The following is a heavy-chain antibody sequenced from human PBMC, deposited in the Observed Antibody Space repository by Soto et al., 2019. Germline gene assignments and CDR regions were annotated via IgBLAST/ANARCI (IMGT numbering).Heavy chain of an antibody. CDR2: IVTMYDSV. Sequence: QVQLVQSGAEVKKPGASVKVSCEASGGTFNTYTINWVRQAPGRGLEWVGQIVTMYDSVNYAENFQGRVTITADKSTKTADMELTSLRSEDTALYFCASWRSYSGSYCFDYWGQGTLVTVSS. V-gene: IGHV1-69*06. CDR3: ASWRSYSGSYCFDY. CDR1: GGTFNTYT. D-gene: IGHD1-26*01. J-gene: IGHJ4*02.